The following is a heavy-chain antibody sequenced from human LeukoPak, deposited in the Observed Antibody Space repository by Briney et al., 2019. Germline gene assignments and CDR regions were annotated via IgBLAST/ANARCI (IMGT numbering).Heavy chain of an antibody. J-gene: IGHJ4*02. D-gene: IGHD1-26*01. V-gene: IGHV3-23*01. CDR3: TSLDSGSPLGY. CDR2: ISGNGGTT. Sequence: GGSLRLSCAASGFTFSNYDMSWVRQPPGKGLEWVSSISGNGGTTDYADSVKGRFTISRDNSKNTLYLQMNSLKTEDTAVYYCTSLDSGSPLGYWGQGTLVTVSS. CDR1: GFTFSNYD.